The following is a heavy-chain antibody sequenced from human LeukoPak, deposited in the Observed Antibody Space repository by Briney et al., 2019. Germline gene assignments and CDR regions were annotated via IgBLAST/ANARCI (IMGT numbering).Heavy chain of an antibody. CDR2: ISYDGSNK. CDR3: ANTYYYGSGSYSDDAFDI. Sequence: HPGGSLRLSCAASGFTFSSYGMHWVRQAPGKGLEWVAVISYDGSNKYYADSVKGRFTISRDNSKNTLYLQMNSLRAEDTAVYYCANTYYYGSGSYSDDAFDIWGQGTMVTVSS. J-gene: IGHJ3*02. D-gene: IGHD3-10*01. CDR1: GFTFSSYG. V-gene: IGHV3-30*18.